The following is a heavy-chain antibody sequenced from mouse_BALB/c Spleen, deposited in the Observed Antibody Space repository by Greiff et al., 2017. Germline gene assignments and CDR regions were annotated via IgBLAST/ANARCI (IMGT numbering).Heavy chain of an antibody. CDR2: ISSGGST. CDR3: ARGYGNYGKFAY. CDR1: GFTFSSYA. V-gene: IGHV5-6-5*01. D-gene: IGHD2-1*01. Sequence: EVKVVESGGGLVKPGGSLKLSCAASGFTFSSYAMSWVRQTPEKRLEWVASISSGGSTYYPDSVKGRFTISRDNARNILYLQMSSLRSEDTAMYYCARGYGNYGKFAYWGQGTLVTVSA. J-gene: IGHJ3*01.